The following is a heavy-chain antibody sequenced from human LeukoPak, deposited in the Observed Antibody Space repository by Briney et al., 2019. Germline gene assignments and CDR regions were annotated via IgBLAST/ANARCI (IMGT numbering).Heavy chain of an antibody. V-gene: IGHV4-4*09. D-gene: IGHD2-2*01. CDR1: GSISSYY. J-gene: IGHJ3*02. Sequence: SGTLSLTCTVSGSISSYYWSWIRQPPGKGLEWIGYIYTSGSTNYNPSLKSRVTISVDTSKNQFSLDLSSVTAADTAVYYCARQKCTSTSCLTKNAFDIWGQGTMVTVSS. CDR3: ARQKCTSTSCLTKNAFDI. CDR2: IYTSGST.